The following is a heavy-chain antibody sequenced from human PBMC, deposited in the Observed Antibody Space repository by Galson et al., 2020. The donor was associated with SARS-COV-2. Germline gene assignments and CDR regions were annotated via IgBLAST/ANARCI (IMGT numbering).Heavy chain of an antibody. Sequence: SGPTLVKPTQTLTLTCTFSGFSLSTSGVCVSWIRQPPGKALEWLARIDWDDDKIYSTSLKTRLTISKDTSKNQVVLTMTNMDPVDTATYYCARSPTLTRAYYFDYWGQGTLVAVSS. J-gene: IGHJ4*02. CDR2: IDWDDDK. V-gene: IGHV2-70*17. CDR1: GFSLSTSGVC. CDR3: ARSPTLTRAYYFDY.